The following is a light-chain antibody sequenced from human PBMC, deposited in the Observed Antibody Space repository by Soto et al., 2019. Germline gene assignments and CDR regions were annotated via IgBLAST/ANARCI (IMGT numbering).Light chain of an antibody. CDR2: AAS. V-gene: IGKV1-39*01. J-gene: IGKJ1*01. Sequence: DIQMTQSPSSLSASVGDRVTITCRASQSISSYLNWYQQKPGKAPKLLIYAASSLQSGVPSRFSGXGXGTDFXLTISXLXXEXXXTYYCQQSYSTPPWTFGQGTKVEIK. CDR1: QSISSY. CDR3: QQSYSTPPWT.